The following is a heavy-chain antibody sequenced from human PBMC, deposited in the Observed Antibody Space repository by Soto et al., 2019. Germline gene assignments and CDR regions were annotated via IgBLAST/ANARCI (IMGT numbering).Heavy chain of an antibody. J-gene: IGHJ6*02. CDR1: GGSFSGYY. Sequence: QVQLQQWGAGLLKPSETLSLTCAVYGGSFSGYYWSWIRQPPGKGLEWIGEINHSGSTNYNPSLNGETTKRGDSTKNQFSMRLGFVAPAGPACYYGAGFRGLRGLNFSSKRVLDVGGQGTPVTVSS. CDR2: INHSGST. CDR3: AGFRGLRGLNFSSKRVLDV. V-gene: IGHV4-34*01. D-gene: IGHD3-16*01.